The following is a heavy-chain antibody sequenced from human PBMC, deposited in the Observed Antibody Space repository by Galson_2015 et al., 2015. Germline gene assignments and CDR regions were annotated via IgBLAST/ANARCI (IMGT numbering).Heavy chain of an antibody. CDR3: AREIRLGNALDV. V-gene: IGHV1-3*04. J-gene: IGHJ6*02. CDR2: ISTGSGNV. Sequence: SVKVSCKASGYTFTTHDIHWVRQAPGQRPEWMGRISTGSGNVKDSQQFQGRMTITKDRSATTAYMELSSLRFEDTAVYYCAREIRLGNALDVWGQGTTVIVSS. CDR1: GYTFTTHD.